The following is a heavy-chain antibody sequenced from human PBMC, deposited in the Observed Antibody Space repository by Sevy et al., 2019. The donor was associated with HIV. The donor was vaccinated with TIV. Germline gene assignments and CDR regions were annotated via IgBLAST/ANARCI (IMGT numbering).Heavy chain of an antibody. CDR2: IYTSGST. J-gene: IGHJ5*02. CDR1: GGSISSYY. CDR3: ARELVITASANWFDP. D-gene: IGHD3-9*01. V-gene: IGHV4-4*07. Sequence: SETLSLTCTVSGGSISSYYWSWIRQPAGKGLEWIGRIYTSGSTNYNPSLKSRVTMSVDTSKNQFSLKLSSVTAADTAMYHCARELVITASANWFDPWGQGTLVTVSS.